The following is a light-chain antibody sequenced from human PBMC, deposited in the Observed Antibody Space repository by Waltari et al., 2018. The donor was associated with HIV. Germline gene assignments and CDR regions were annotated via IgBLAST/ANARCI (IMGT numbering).Light chain of an antibody. CDR3: QTWGTGIV. V-gene: IGLV4-69*01. CDR2: VASDVIH. CDR1: TEYSNYA. Sequence: QLVVTQSSYASAPLGASVKLTCTLTTEYSNYAIAWHQQQHDKGPRYLMKVASDVIHTKGDGIPDRFSGSSAGADRFLIISSLQSEDEADYYCQTWGTGIVFGGGTKVTVL. J-gene: IGLJ3*02.